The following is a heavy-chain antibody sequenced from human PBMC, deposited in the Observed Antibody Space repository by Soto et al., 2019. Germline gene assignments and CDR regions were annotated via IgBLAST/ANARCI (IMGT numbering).Heavy chain of an antibody. J-gene: IGHJ6*02. CDR2: IYYSGST. Sequence: TSETLSLTCTVSGGSISSGDYYWSWIRQPPGKGLEWIGYIYYSGSTYYNPSLESRVTISVDTSKNQSSLKLSSVTAADTAVYYCARALIQLWPHYYYGMDVWGQGTTVTVSS. CDR1: GGSISSGDYY. D-gene: IGHD5-18*01. V-gene: IGHV4-30-4*01. CDR3: ARALIQLWPHYYYGMDV.